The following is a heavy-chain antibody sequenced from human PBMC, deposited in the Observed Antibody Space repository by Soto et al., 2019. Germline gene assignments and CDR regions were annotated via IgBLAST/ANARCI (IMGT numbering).Heavy chain of an antibody. CDR2: IKNGAGDT. Sequence: GGSLRLSCAASGFTLSSYWMYWVRQTPGKGLVWVARIKNGAGDTSYAESVKGRFTISRDNAKNTLYLQMNSLRAEDTAVYYCAKDPGDWHWHFALWGRGTLVTVSS. J-gene: IGHJ2*01. D-gene: IGHD2-21*02. CDR1: GFTLSSYW. CDR3: AKDPGDWHWHFAL. V-gene: IGHV3-74*01.